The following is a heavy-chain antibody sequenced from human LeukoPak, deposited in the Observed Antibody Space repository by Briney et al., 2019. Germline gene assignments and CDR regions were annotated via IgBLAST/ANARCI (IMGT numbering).Heavy chain of an antibody. D-gene: IGHD4-23*01. Sequence: GGSLRLSCAASGFTFSSNAMTWVRQAPGKGLEWVSAISGSGGSTYYADSVKGRFTISRDNSKNTLYLQMNSLRAEDTAVYYCARVDYGGNVEYFQHWGQGTLVTVSS. J-gene: IGHJ1*01. CDR1: GFTFSSNA. CDR2: ISGSGGST. V-gene: IGHV3-23*01. CDR3: ARVDYGGNVEYFQH.